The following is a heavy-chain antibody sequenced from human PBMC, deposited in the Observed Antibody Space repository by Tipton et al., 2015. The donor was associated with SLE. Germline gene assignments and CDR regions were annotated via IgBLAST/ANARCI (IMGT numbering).Heavy chain of an antibody. D-gene: IGHD4-17*01. CDR2: ISDSGSTT. V-gene: IGHV3-23*01. CDR3: AKGDYGGYIHYFDY. Sequence: SLRLSCAASGFTFINYAMAWVRQAPGKGLEWFSTISDSGSTTYYSDSVKGRFTVSRDSSKNTLYLEMNSLRAEDTAIYYCAKGDYGGYIHYFDYWGQGTLVTVSS. CDR1: GFTFINYA. J-gene: IGHJ4*02.